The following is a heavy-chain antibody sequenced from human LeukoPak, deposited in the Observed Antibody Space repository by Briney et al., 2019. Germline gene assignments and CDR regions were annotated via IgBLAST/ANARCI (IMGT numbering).Heavy chain of an antibody. CDR1: GFSLSSYW. Sequence: PGGSLRLSCAASGFSLSSYWMHWVRPTPGKGLVLVSRINSDGSITTYADSVKGRFTIYRDHSKNTLYLQMNSLRAEDTAIYYCAKAASGSLVVAGIYYFHYWGQGTLVTVSS. CDR3: AKAASGSLVVAGIYYFHY. V-gene: IGHV3-74*01. CDR2: INSDGSIT. D-gene: IGHD6-13*01. J-gene: IGHJ4*02.